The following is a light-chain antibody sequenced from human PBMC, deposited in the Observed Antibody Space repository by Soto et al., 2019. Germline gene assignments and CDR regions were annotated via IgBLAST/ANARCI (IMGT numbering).Light chain of an antibody. CDR3: AAWDDSLNGPV. Sequence: QSVLTQPPSASGTPGQRVTISCSGSSSNIGSKTVNWYQQLPGTAPKLLIYSNHQRPSGVPDRFSASKSGASASLAISGLQSEDEADYYCAAWDDSLNGPVFGGGTKVTVL. V-gene: IGLV1-44*01. CDR2: SNH. CDR1: SSNIGSKT. J-gene: IGLJ2*01.